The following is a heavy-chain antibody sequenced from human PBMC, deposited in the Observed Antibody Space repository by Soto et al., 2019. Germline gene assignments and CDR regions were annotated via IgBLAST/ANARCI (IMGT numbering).Heavy chain of an antibody. V-gene: IGHV3-23*01. CDR2: IAGSGGST. D-gene: IGHD5-18*01. Sequence: EVQLLESGGGLVQPGGSLRLSCAASGFTFRSYDMSWVRQAPGKGLEWVSVIAGSGGSTYYADSVKGRFTISRDNSKNTLYLQMNSLRVEDTAVYYCASGWDPDSYGDYWGQGTLVTVSS. CDR1: GFTFRSYD. J-gene: IGHJ4*02. CDR3: ASGWDPDSYGDY.